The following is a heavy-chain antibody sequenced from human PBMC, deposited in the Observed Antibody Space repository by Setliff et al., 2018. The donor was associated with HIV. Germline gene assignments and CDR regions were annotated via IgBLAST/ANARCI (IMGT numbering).Heavy chain of an antibody. V-gene: IGHV1-2*06. D-gene: IGHD3-3*01. CDR2: INPKSGGT. J-gene: IGHJ3*02. Sequence: GASVKVSCKASGYTFINYGISWVRQAPGQGPEWLGRINPKSGGTRYAQKFQGRVSMTRDTAISTAYMELSRLRSDDSAVYYCARLPFITIFGVLNGDDGFDIWGQGTMVTVSS. CDR1: GYTFINYG. CDR3: ARLPFITIFGVLNGDDGFDI.